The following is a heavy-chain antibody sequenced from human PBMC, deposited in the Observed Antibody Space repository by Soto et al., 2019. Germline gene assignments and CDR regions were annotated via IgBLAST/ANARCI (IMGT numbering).Heavy chain of an antibody. Sequence: QVQLVESGGGVVQPGRSLRLSCAASGFTFSSYGMHWVRQAPGKGLEWVAVIWYDGSNKYYADSVKGRFTISRDNYKNKLYLQMNSLRAEDTAVYYCARRGCSGGSCLRGYYYGMDVWGQGATVTVSS. CDR2: IWYDGSNK. J-gene: IGHJ6*02. V-gene: IGHV3-33*01. D-gene: IGHD2-15*01. CDR3: ARRGCSGGSCLRGYYYGMDV. CDR1: GFTFSSYG.